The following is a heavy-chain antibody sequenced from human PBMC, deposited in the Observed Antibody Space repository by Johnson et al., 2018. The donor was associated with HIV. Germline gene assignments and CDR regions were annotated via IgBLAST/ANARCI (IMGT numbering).Heavy chain of an antibody. V-gene: IGHV3-7*03. D-gene: IGHD3-16*02. CDR2: IKQDGSEK. CDR3: TTAIVIDAFDI. CDR1: GFTFSSYW. Sequence: VQLVESGGGLVQPGGSLRLSCAASGFTFSSYWMSWVRQAPGKGLEWVANIKQDGSEKYYADSVQGRFTISRDDSKNTLFLQMSSLKTDDTAVYYCTTAIVIDAFDIWGQGTMVTVSS. J-gene: IGHJ3*02.